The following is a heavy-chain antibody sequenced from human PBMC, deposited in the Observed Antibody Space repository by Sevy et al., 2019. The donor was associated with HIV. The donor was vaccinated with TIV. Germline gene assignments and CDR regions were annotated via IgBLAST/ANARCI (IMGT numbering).Heavy chain of an antibody. CDR3: ARFESAGNYGMDV. CDR2: IYYSGST. J-gene: IGHJ6*02. Sequence: SETLSLTCTVSGVSISSYYWSWIRQPPGKGLEWIGYIYYSGSTNYNPSLKSRVTISVDTSKNQFSLKLSSVTAADTAVYYCARFESAGNYGMDVWGQGTTVTVSS. CDR1: GVSISSYY. V-gene: IGHV4-59*01. D-gene: IGHD3-10*01.